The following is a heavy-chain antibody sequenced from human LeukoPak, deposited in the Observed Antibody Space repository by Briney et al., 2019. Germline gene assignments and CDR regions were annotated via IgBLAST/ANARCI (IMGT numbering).Heavy chain of an antibody. J-gene: IGHJ4*02. D-gene: IGHD6-13*01. Sequence: GGSLRLSCAASGFTFSSHSMSSVRQPPGEGLEWVAAISPRGDSTTYRDSVKGQFTISRDNSRNTLYLQMNSLKTEDTAVYYCTTDLYSSSWYEDVYYFDYWGQGTLVTVSS. CDR3: TTDLYSSSWYEDVYYFDY. V-gene: IGHV3-23*01. CDR2: ISPRGDST. CDR1: GFTFSSHS.